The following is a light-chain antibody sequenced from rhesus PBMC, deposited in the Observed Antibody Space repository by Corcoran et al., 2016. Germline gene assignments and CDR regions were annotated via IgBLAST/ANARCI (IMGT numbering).Light chain of an antibody. CDR3: QQYNGDPWT. CDR1: QGISSH. V-gene: IGKV1-37*01. CDR2: YAS. J-gene: IGKJ1*01. Sequence: DIQMTQSPSSLSASVGDRVTITCRASQGISSHLAWYQQKPGKAPKPLIYYASNLEIGVPSRFSGSGSGKEFTLTISSLQPEDFATYYCQQYNGDPWTFGQGTKVEIK.